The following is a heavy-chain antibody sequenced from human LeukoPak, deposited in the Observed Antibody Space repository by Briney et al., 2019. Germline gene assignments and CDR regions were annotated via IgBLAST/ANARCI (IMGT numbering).Heavy chain of an antibody. D-gene: IGHD6-6*01. CDR2: IKQDGSEK. CDR1: GFTFSSYW. J-gene: IGHJ4*02. V-gene: IGHV3-7*01. Sequence: GGSLRLSCAASGFTFSSYWMSWVRQAPGKGLEWVANIKQDGSEKYYVDSVKGRFTISRDNAKNSLYLQMNSLRAEDTAVYYCARDRLGKGQLSGLKDYWGQGTLVTVSS. CDR3: ARDRLGKGQLSGLKDY.